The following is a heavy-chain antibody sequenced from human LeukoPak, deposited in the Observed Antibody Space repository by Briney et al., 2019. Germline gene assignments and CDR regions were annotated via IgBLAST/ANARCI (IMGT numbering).Heavy chain of an antibody. Sequence: PGGSLRLSCTASGFTFGDYAMSWVRQAPGKGLEWVGFIRSKAYGGTTEYAASVKGRFTISRDDSKSIAYLQTNSLKTEDTAVYYCYGDYGDLDAFDIWGQGTMVTVSS. CDR2: IRSKAYGGTT. V-gene: IGHV3-49*04. CDR3: YGDYGDLDAFDI. J-gene: IGHJ3*02. D-gene: IGHD4-17*01. CDR1: GFTFGDYA.